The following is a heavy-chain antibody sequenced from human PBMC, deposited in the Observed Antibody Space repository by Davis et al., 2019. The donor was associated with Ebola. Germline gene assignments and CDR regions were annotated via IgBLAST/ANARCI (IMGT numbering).Heavy chain of an antibody. CDR2: FVFGSGTP. CDR3: AAAIAARLPDY. CDR1: GFTFPSSA. D-gene: IGHD6-6*01. V-gene: IGHV1-58*02. Sequence: SVKVSCKASGFTFPSSAMQWVRQSRGPRLEWLGWFVFGSGTPNYAQKFQERVPITRDMSTSTAYMEPSSLRSEDTAVYYCAAAIAARLPDYWGQGTLVTVSS. J-gene: IGHJ4*02.